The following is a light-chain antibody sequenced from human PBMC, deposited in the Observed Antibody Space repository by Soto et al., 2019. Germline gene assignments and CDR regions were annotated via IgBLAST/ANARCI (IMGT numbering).Light chain of an antibody. CDR2: DAS. J-gene: IGKJ4*01. CDR3: QPRWTWLT. Sequence: IGLTHSAGTLSFSPGERAALSCRASQSVSSFLAWYQQKPGQAPRLLIYDASKRATGVPARISGSGSGTDFTLTISSIEPEDFAVYYCQPRWTWLTFGGGTKVDIK. V-gene: IGKV3-11*01. CDR1: QSVSSF.